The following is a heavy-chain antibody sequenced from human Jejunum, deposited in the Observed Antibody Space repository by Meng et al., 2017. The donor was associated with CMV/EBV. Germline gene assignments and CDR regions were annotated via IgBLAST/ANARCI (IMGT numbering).Heavy chain of an antibody. CDR3: ARGGYDFWSAKSPFDY. D-gene: IGHD3-3*01. CDR1: YTFTDHY. CDR2: INPNTGGT. Sequence: YTFTDHYIHWGRQAPGQGLEWMSWINPNTGGTNYAQIFQGRITMTWDTSISAAYMKLTSLTSDDTAVYYCARGGYDFWSAKSPFDYWGQGTLVTVSS. V-gene: IGHV1-2*02. J-gene: IGHJ4*02.